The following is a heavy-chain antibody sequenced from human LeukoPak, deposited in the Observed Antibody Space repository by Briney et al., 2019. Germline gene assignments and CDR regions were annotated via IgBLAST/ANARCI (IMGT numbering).Heavy chain of an antibody. Sequence: ASVKVSCKASGYTFTSYGISWVRQAPGQGLEWMGWISAYNGNTNYAQKLQGRVTITTDTSTSTAYMELRSLRSDDTAVYYCARDPRATTSDYYYGMDVWDQGTTVTVSS. V-gene: IGHV1-18*01. CDR3: ARDPRATTSDYYYGMDV. J-gene: IGHJ6*02. D-gene: IGHD2-2*01. CDR2: ISAYNGNT. CDR1: GYTFTSYG.